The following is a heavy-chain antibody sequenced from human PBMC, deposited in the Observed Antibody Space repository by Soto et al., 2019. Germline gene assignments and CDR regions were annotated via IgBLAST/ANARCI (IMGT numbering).Heavy chain of an antibody. D-gene: IGHD6-19*01. J-gene: IGHJ4*02. CDR2: ISVSGYST. CDR1: GFTFSNYA. Sequence: GGSLRLSCAASGFTFSNYAMNWVRQAPGKGLEWVPMISVSGYSTYYAGSVKGRFTVSRDNSKNTLYLQMSSLRVEDTAVYFSAKDVPSSGWASDDWGQGTLVTVSS. V-gene: IGHV3-23*01. CDR3: AKDVPSSGWASDD.